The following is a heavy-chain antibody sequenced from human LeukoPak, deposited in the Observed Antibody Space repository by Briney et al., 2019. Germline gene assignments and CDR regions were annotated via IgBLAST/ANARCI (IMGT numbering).Heavy chain of an antibody. D-gene: IGHD3-22*01. CDR3: ARDFQPISYDGSAFYSPFDD. Sequence: GGSLRLSCTVSGFTFSSYAMHWVRQAPGKGLEWVAVTSYDESNKYYADSVKGRFTVSRDNYKDTLYLQMNNLRPDDTAVYFCARDFQPISYDGSAFYSPFDDWGQGPLVIVSS. J-gene: IGHJ4*02. V-gene: IGHV3-30*14. CDR2: TSYDESNK. CDR1: GFTFSSYA.